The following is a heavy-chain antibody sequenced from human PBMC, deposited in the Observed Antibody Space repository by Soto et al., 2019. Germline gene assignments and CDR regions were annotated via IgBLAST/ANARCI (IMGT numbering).Heavy chain of an antibody. CDR3: ARGRHLVGDYYGMDV. V-gene: IGHV3-30-3*01. CDR2: ISYDGSNK. CDR1: GFTFSSYA. D-gene: IGHD6-13*01. Sequence: QVQLVESGGGVVQPGRSLRLSCAASGFTFSSYAMHWVRQAPGKGLEWVAVISYDGSNKYYADSVKGRFTISRDNSKNTLYLQMNSLRAEDTAVYYCARGRHLVGDYYGMDVWGQGTTVTVSS. J-gene: IGHJ6*02.